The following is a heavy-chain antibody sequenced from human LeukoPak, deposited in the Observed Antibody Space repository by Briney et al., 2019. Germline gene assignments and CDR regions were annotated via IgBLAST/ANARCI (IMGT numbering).Heavy chain of an antibody. V-gene: IGHV3-30*04. D-gene: IGHD1-14*01. CDR3: ARVWSRIAVPAIDY. Sequence: GGSLRLSCAASGFTFSSYAMSWVRQAPGKGLEWVAVISYDGSNKYYADSVKGRFTISRDNSKNTLYLQMNSLRAEDTAVYYCARVWSRIAVPAIDYWGQGTLVTVSS. CDR1: GFTFSSYA. J-gene: IGHJ4*02. CDR2: ISYDGSNK.